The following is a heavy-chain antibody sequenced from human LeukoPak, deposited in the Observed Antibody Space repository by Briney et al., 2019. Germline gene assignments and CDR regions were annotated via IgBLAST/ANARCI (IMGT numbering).Heavy chain of an antibody. Sequence: GASVKVSCKASGYTFGDYDINWVRQATGQGLEWMGWMNPNSGNTGLAQKFHGRVTITRNTSINTAYMELRSLRSEDTAVYYCARGHSSDFYHILTGYYFGWFDPWGQGTLVTVSS. CDR2: MNPNSGNT. CDR1: GYTFGDYD. D-gene: IGHD3-9*01. J-gene: IGHJ5*02. V-gene: IGHV1-8*03. CDR3: ARGHSSDFYHILTGYYFGWFDP.